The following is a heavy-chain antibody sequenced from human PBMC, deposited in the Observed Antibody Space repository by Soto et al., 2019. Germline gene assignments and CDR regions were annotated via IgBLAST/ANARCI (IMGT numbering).Heavy chain of an antibody. CDR3: ARAIEHTVRAFDI. D-gene: IGHD2-21*01. CDR1: GFTFSSYA. CDR2: ISYDGSNK. Sequence: GGSLRLSCAASGFTFSSYAMHWVRQAPGKGLEWVAVISYDGSNKYYADSVKGRFTISRDNSKNTLYLQMNSLRAEDTAVYYCARAIEHTVRAFDIWGQGTMVTVSS. J-gene: IGHJ3*02. V-gene: IGHV3-30-3*01.